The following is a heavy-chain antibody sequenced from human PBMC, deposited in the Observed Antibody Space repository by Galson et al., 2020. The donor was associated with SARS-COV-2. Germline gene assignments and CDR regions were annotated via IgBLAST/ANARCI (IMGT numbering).Heavy chain of an antibody. CDR1: GFTFSSYS. CDR2: ISSSSSTI. Sequence: GGSLRLSCAASGFTFSSYSMNWVRQAPGKGLEWVSYISSSSSTIYYADSVKGRFTISRDNAKNSLYLQMNSLRAEDTAVYYCAIHDILTGYYYYGMDVWGQGTTVTVSS. V-gene: IGHV3-48*04. CDR3: AIHDILTGYYYYGMDV. D-gene: IGHD3-9*01. J-gene: IGHJ6*02.